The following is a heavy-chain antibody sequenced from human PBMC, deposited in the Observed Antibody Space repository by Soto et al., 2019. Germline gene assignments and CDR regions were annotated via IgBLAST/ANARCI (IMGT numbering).Heavy chain of an antibody. CDR1: GFTFTTYW. CDR2: INSDGSTT. V-gene: IGHV3-74*01. CDR3: TSGGNSHLFDY. J-gene: IGHJ4*01. D-gene: IGHD2-15*01. Sequence: SLRLSCAASGFTFTTYWMHWVRQAPGKGLVWVSRINSDGSTTNYADSVKGRFTISRDNAKNTLYLQMNSLRAEDTAVYYCTSGGNSHLFDYWGQGALVTVSS.